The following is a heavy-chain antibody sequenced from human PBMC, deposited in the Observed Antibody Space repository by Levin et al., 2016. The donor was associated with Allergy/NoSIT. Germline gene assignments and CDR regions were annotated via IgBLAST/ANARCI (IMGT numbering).Heavy chain of an antibody. CDR3: ATEYYYDSSGYLAGHDAFDI. J-gene: IGHJ3*02. CDR1: GYTLTELS. CDR2: FDPEDGET. Sequence: ASVKVSCKVSGYTLTELSMHWVRQAPGKGLEWMGGFDPEDGETIYAQKFQGRVTMTEDTSTDTAYMELSSLRSEDTAVYYCATEYYYDSSGYLAGHDAFDIWGQGTMVTVSS. V-gene: IGHV1-24*01. D-gene: IGHD3-22*01.